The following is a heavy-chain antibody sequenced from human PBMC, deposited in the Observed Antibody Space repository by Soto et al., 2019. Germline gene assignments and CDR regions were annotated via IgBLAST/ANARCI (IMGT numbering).Heavy chain of an antibody. V-gene: IGHV4-34*01. J-gene: IGHJ4*02. CDR3: ARGSGGRGYSYGVDQFDY. CDR1: SGSFSGYY. D-gene: IGHD5-18*01. Sequence: SETLSLTCAVYSGSFSGYYWSWIRQPPGKGLEWIGEINHSGSTNYNPSLKSRVTISVDTSKNQFSLKLSSVTAADTAVYYCARGSGGRGYSYGVDQFDYWGQGTLVTVSS. CDR2: INHSGST.